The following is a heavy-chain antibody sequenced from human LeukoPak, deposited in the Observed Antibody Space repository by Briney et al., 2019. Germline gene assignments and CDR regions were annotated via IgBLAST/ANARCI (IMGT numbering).Heavy chain of an antibody. V-gene: IGHV4-4*07. J-gene: IGHJ4*02. CDR2: FYTSGST. Sequence: SETLSLTCTVSGASVSSHYWSWIRQPAGKGLEWIGRFYTSGSTNYNPSLKSRVTMSVDTSKNQFSLKLSSVTAADTAVYYCARFTIFGVADYWGQGTLVTVSS. CDR1: GASVSSHY. CDR3: ARFTIFGVADY. D-gene: IGHD3-3*01.